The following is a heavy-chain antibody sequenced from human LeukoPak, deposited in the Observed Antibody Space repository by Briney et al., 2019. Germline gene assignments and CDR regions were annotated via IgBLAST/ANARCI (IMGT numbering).Heavy chain of an antibody. V-gene: IGHV1-2*02. CDR2: INPNSGGT. Sequence: ASVNVSCKASGYTFTGYYMHWVRQAPGQGLEWMGCINPNSGGTNYAQKFQGRFTMTRDTSIRTAYMELSRLRSGDTAVYYCARGVTMVRGVLGNWFDPWGQGTLVTVSS. CDR3: ARGVTMVRGVLGNWFDP. D-gene: IGHD3-10*01. J-gene: IGHJ5*02. CDR1: GYTFTGYY.